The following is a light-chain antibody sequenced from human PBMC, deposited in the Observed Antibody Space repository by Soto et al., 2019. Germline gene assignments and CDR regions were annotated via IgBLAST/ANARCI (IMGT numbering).Light chain of an antibody. Sequence: EFVLTQSPGTLSLSPGERATLSCRASQTVRNNYLAWYQQKPGQAPRLLIYGASRRATGIPDRFSGSASGTDFTLTISRLEPEDFAVYYCQQYGSSGTFGQRTKVDI. CDR2: GAS. CDR3: QQYGSSGT. J-gene: IGKJ1*01. CDR1: QTVRNNY. V-gene: IGKV3-20*01.